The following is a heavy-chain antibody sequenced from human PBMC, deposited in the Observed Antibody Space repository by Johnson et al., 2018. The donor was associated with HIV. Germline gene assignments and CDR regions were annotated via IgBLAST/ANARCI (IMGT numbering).Heavy chain of an antibody. J-gene: IGHJ3*02. CDR3: TTGLYWNDAFDI. CDR1: GFTFSSYV. Sequence: VQLVESGGNLVQPGGSLRLSCAASGFTFSSYVMHWVRQAPGKGLEWVSAISGSGGSTYYADSVKGRFTISRDNSKNTLYLQMNSLKTEDTAVYYCTTGLYWNDAFDIWGQGTMVTVSS. V-gene: IGHV3-23*04. CDR2: ISGSGGST. D-gene: IGHD1-1*01.